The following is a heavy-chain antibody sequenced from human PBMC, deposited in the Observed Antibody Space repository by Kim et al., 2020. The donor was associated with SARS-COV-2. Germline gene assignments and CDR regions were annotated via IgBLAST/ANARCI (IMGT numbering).Heavy chain of an antibody. J-gene: IGHJ4*02. Sequence: GGSLRLSCAASGFTFSSYAMHWVRQAPGKGLEWVAVISYDGSNKYYADSVKGRFTISRDNSKNTLYLQMNSLRAEDTAVYYCARDRVSPEWFSNYFDYWGQGTLVTVSS. CDR3: ARDRVSPEWFSNYFDY. V-gene: IGHV3-30-3*01. D-gene: IGHD3-3*01. CDR1: GFTFSSYA. CDR2: ISYDGSNK.